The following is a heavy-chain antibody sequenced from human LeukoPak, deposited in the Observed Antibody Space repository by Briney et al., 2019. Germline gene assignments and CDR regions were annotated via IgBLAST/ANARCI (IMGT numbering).Heavy chain of an antibody. V-gene: IGHV4-31*02. CDR1: GFTFSSYD. CDR2: IYYSGST. D-gene: IGHD3-22*01. J-gene: IGHJ6*02. CDR3: ARGYYDTAMDV. Sequence: LRLSCAASGFTFSSYDMSWIRQHPGKGLEWIGYIYYSGSTYYNPSLKSRVTISVDTSKNQFSLKLSSVTAADTAVYYCARGYYDTAMDVWGQGTTVTVSS.